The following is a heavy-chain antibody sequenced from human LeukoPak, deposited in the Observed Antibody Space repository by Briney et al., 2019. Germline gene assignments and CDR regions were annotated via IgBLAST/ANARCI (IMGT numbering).Heavy chain of an antibody. J-gene: IGHJ4*02. CDR1: GFSFSSYA. Sequence: PGGSLRLSCAASGFSFSSYAMSWLRQAPGKGLEWVSSMSGSGGSTYYADSVKGRLTISRDNSKNTLHLQMNSLRAEDTAIYYCAKDLVSGSFYGPFGYWGQGTPVTVSS. V-gene: IGHV3-23*01. CDR2: MSGSGGST. CDR3: AKDLVSGSFYGPFGY. D-gene: IGHD1-26*01.